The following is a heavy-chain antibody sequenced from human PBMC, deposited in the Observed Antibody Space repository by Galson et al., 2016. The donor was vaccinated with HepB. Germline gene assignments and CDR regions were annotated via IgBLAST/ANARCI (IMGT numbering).Heavy chain of an antibody. CDR1: DYIFTNYG. D-gene: IGHD1-26*01. CDR3: VRDTPYRTQQKYYYYYGMDV. J-gene: IGHJ6*02. CDR2: ISGYNGDT. Sequence: SVKVSCKASDYIFTNYGISWVRQAPGQGPEWMGWISGYNGDTNCTHNFQGRVTMTTDTFTSTAYMELRGLRSDDTVVYFCVRDTPYRTQQKYYYYYGMDVWGQGTTVTVSS. V-gene: IGHV1-18*04.